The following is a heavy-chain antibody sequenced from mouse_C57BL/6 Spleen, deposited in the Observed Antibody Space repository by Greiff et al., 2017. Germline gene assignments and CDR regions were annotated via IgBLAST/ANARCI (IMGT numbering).Heavy chain of an antibody. D-gene: IGHD1-1*01. V-gene: IGHV1-61*01. CDR3: ALITTVVATGYYAMDY. CDR1: GYTFTSYW. Sequence: VQLQQPGAELVRPGSSVKLSCKASGYTFTSYWMDWVKQRPGQGLEWIGNIYPSDSETHYNQKFKDKATLTVDKSSSTAYMQLSSLTSEDSAVYYCALITTVVATGYYAMDYWGQGTSVTVSS. J-gene: IGHJ4*01. CDR2: IYPSDSET.